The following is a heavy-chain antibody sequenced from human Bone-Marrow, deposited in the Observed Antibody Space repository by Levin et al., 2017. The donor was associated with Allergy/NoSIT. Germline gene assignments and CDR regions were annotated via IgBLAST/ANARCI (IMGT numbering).Heavy chain of an antibody. V-gene: IGHV3-9*01. Sequence: PGGSLRLSCAASGFTFDDYAMYWVRQAPGKGLEWVSGITWNSGKSAYRASLKGRFTISRDNAKNSLYLQMDSLRAEDTAFYYCVKGGAVVALYNWFDSWGQGTLVTVSS. CDR3: VKGGAVVALYNWFDS. D-gene: IGHD2-15*01. J-gene: IGHJ5*01. CDR2: ITWNSGKS. CDR1: GFTFDDYA.